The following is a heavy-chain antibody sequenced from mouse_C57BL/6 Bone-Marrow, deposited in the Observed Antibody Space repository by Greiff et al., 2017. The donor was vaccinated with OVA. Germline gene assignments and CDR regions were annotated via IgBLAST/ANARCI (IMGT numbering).Heavy chain of an antibody. CDR3: ARDPYGNYYFDY. CDR1: GFTFSDYY. Sequence: EVQVVESEGGLVQPGSSMKLSCTASGFTFSDYYMAWVRQVPEKGLEWVANINYDGSSTYYLDSLKSRFIISRDNAKNILYLQMSSLKSEDTATYYCARDPYGNYYFDYWGQGTTLTVSS. CDR2: INYDGSST. J-gene: IGHJ2*01. D-gene: IGHD2-1*01. V-gene: IGHV5-16*01.